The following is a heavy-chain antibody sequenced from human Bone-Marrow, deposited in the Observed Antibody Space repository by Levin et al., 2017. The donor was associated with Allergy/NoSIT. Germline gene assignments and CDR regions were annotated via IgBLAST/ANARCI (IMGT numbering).Heavy chain of an antibody. D-gene: IGHD4-17*01. CDR2: VSHSGSA. CDR1: GASFSAAY. CDR3: ARWRFGDPTRFVS. Sequence: SETLSLTCVVYGASFSAAYWSWVRQPPGKGLEWIGEVSHSGSARYNPSLKSRVTISVDTSRSQFSLELTSVTAADTAVYYCARWRFGDPTRFVSWGQGTLVSVSS. V-gene: IGHV4-34*01. J-gene: IGHJ4*02.